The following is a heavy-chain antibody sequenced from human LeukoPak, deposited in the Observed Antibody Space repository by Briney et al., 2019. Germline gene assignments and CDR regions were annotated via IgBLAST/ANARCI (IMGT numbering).Heavy chain of an antibody. V-gene: IGHV3-21*01. D-gene: IGHD1-26*01. CDR3: ARDSSERVGPTTGDFDY. CDR1: GFTFNSYS. J-gene: IGHJ4*02. Sequence: GGSLRLSCAASGFTFNSYSMNWVRQAPGKGLEWVSSISGSSSHIYYADSVKGRFTISRDNAKNSLYLQMNSLRAEDTAVYYCARDSSERVGPTTGDFDYWGQGTLVTVSS. CDR2: ISGSSSHI.